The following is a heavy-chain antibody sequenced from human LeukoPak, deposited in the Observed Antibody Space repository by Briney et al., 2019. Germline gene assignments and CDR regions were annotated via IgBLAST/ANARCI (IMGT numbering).Heavy chain of an antibody. CDR1: GYTFTSYG. CDR3: ARASGIAAAGMFDP. D-gene: IGHD6-13*01. Sequence: ASVKVSCKASGYTFTSYGISWARQAPGQGLEWMGWISAYNGNTNYAQKLQGRVTMTTDTSTSTAYMELRSLRSDDTAVYYCARASGIAAAGMFDPWGQGTLVTVSS. CDR2: ISAYNGNT. J-gene: IGHJ5*02. V-gene: IGHV1-18*01.